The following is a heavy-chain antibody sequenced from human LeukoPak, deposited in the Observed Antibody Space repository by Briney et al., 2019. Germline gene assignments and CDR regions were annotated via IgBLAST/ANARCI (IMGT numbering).Heavy chain of an antibody. CDR2: VFHSGST. V-gene: IGHV4-34*03. CDR1: GGSFSGYY. D-gene: IGHD6-19*01. J-gene: IGHJ4*02. Sequence: SETLSLTCAVYGGSFSGYYWSWIRQPPGKGLEWIGEVFHSGSTNYNPSLKSRVTISVDKSKSQFSLKLNSVTAADTAVYYCCHFPKYSSGWSDEDYWGQGTLVAVSS. CDR3: CHFPKYSSGWSDEDY.